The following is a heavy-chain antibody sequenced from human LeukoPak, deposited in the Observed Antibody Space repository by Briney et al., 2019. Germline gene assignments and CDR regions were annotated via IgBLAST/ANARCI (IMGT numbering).Heavy chain of an antibody. CDR3: ARGDSGYDFVRYFDY. V-gene: IGHV4-34*01. CDR1: GGSFSGYY. Sequence: SETLSLTCAVYGGSFSGYYWSWIRQPPGKGLECIGEINHSGSTNYNPSLKSRVTISVDTSKNQFSLKLSSVTAADTAVYYCARGDSGYDFVRYFDYWGQGTLVTVSS. J-gene: IGHJ4*02. D-gene: IGHD5-12*01. CDR2: INHSGST.